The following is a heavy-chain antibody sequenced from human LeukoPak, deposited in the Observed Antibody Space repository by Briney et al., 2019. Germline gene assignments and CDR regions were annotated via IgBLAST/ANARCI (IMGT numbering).Heavy chain of an antibody. V-gene: IGHV3-74*01. D-gene: IGHD1-14*01. CDR1: GFTLSSYW. Sequence: GGSLRLSCAASGFTLSSYWKHWVRQVPGKGLEWVARINPGGSSITYADSVKGRFTISRDNAKNTLYLQMDSLRAEDTGVYYCARSNQADDYWGQGTLVTVSS. CDR3: ARSNQADDY. CDR2: INPGGSSI. J-gene: IGHJ4*02.